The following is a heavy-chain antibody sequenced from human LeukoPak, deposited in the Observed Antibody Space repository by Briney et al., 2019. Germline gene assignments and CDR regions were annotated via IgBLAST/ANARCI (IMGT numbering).Heavy chain of an antibody. V-gene: IGHV4-34*01. J-gene: IGHJ4*02. CDR1: GGSFSGYY. D-gene: IGHD3-10*01. Sequence: SETLSLTCAVYGGSFSGYYWSWIRQPPGKGLEWIGEINHSGSTNYNPSLKSRVTISVDTSKNQFSLKLSSVTAADMAVYYCARDSGSGSYYNFDYWGQGTLVTVSS. CDR3: ARDSGSGSYYNFDY. CDR2: INHSGST.